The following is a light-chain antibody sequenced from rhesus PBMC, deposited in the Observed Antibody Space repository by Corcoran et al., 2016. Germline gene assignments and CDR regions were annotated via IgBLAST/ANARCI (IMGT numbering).Light chain of an antibody. J-gene: IGKJ3*01. CDR1: QDISSW. CDR2: KAS. V-gene: IGKV1-21*01. CDR3: QQYSRSPFT. Sequence: DIQMTQSPSSLSASVGDKVTITCRASQDISSWLAWYQQKPGKAAKLLSDKASSLQSGGPSRFSGSGSGTDVSHTISSLQPEDFTTYSCQQYSRSPFTFGPGTKLDIK.